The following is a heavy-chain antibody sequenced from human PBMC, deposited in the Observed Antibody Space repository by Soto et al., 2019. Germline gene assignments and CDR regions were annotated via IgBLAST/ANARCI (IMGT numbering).Heavy chain of an antibody. J-gene: IGHJ6*02. CDR3: ATQQLVRGMDV. V-gene: IGHV3-30-3*01. Sequence: PGGSLILSCAASGFTFSSYAMHWVRQAPGKGLEWVAVISYDGSNKYYADSVKGRFTISRDNSKNTLYLQMNSLRAEDTAVYYCATQQLVRGMDVWGQGTTVTVSS. D-gene: IGHD6-6*01. CDR1: GFTFSSYA. CDR2: ISYDGSNK.